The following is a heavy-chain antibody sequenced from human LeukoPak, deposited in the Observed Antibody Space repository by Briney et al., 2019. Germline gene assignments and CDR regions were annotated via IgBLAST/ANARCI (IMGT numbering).Heavy chain of an antibody. V-gene: IGHV1-8*01. Sequence: ASVKVSCKASGYTFTSYDINWVRQATGQGLEWMGWMNPNSGNTGYAQKFQGRVTMTRNTSISTAYMELSSLRSEDTAVYYCARAVRPNSSSLNWGQGTLVTVSS. CDR3: ARAVRPNSSSLN. J-gene: IGHJ4*02. CDR2: MNPNSGNT. CDR1: GYTFTSYD. D-gene: IGHD6-13*01.